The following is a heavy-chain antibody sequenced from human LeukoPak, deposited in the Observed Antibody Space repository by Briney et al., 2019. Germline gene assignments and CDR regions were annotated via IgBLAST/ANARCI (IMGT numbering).Heavy chain of an antibody. V-gene: IGHV3-9*01. Sequence: PGRSLRLSCAASGFTFDDYAMHWVRQAPGKGLECVSGISWNSGSIGYADSVKGRFTISRDNAKNSLYLQMNSLRAEDTALYYCAKAEGIQLWLPYFDYWGQGTLVTVSS. CDR3: AKAEGIQLWLPYFDY. CDR2: ISWNSGSI. J-gene: IGHJ4*02. CDR1: GFTFDDYA. D-gene: IGHD5-18*01.